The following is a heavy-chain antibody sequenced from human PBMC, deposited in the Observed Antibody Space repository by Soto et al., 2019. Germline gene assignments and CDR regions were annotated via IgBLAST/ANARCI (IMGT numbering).Heavy chain of an antibody. D-gene: IGHD3-3*01. V-gene: IGHV3-23*01. CDR2: ISGRGYSI. CDR1: GFAFSRYG. J-gene: IGHJ4*02. Sequence: EVQLLESGGASVQPGGSVRLSCVVSGFAFSRYGMSWVRQAPGKGLEWVAHISGRGYSINYAESVKGRFTISRDNSKGTLYLQMNSLTVEDTALYYCSKFGPGADYWGQGTLVTVSS. CDR3: SKFGPGADY.